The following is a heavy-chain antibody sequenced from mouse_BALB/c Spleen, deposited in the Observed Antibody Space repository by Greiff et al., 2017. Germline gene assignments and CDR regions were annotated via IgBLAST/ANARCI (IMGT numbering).Heavy chain of an antibody. Sequence: EVQLVESGGGLVKPGGSLKLSCAASGFTFSDYYMYWVRQTPEKRLEWVATISDGGSYTYYPDSVKGRFTISRDNAKNNLYLQMSSLKSEDTAMYYCARDRAITTVNWYFDVWGAGTTVTVSS. V-gene: IGHV5-4*02. CDR3: ARDRAITTVNWYFDV. D-gene: IGHD2-4*01. CDR2: ISDGGSYT. J-gene: IGHJ1*01. CDR1: GFTFSDYY.